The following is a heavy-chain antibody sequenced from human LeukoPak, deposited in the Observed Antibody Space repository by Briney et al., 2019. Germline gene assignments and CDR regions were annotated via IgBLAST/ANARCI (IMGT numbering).Heavy chain of an antibody. J-gene: IGHJ3*02. V-gene: IGHV4-39*01. Sequence: SETLSLTCTVSGGSISSSSYYWGWIRQPPGKGLEWIGSTYYSGSTYYNPSLKSRVTISVDTSKNQFSLKLSSVTAADTAVYYCARLEAVAGTKGAFDIWGQGTMVTVYS. D-gene: IGHD6-19*01. CDR3: ARLEAVAGTKGAFDI. CDR1: GGSISSSSYY. CDR2: TYYSGST.